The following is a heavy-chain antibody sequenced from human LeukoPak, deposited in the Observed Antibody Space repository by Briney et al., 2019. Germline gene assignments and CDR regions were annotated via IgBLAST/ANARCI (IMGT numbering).Heavy chain of an antibody. CDR3: ARSTWGWNFDY. D-gene: IGHD3-16*01. J-gene: IGHJ4*02. Sequence: SETLSLTCTVSGGSISSYYWSWIRQPPGKGLEWIGYIYYSGSTYYNPSLKSRVTISVDTSKNQFSLKLSSVTAADTAVYYCARSTWGWNFDYWGQGTLVTVSS. V-gene: IGHV4-59*08. CDR1: GGSISSYY. CDR2: IYYSGST.